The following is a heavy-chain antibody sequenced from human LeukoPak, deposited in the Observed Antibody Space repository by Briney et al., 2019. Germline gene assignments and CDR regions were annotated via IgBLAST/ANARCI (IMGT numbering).Heavy chain of an antibody. D-gene: IGHD3-10*01. J-gene: IGHJ6*02. CDR3: AKDQVRWFGESLRYYYYGMDV. CDR1: GFTFNTYG. V-gene: IGHV3-23*01. Sequence: PGGSLRLSCAASGFTFNTYGMSWVRHSPGKGLEWVSAISGSATGYMTNYADSVKGRFTISRDNDKNTLYLQMSSLRAEDTAVYYCAKDQVRWFGESLRYYYYGMDVWDQGTTVTVSS. CDR2: ISGSATGYMT.